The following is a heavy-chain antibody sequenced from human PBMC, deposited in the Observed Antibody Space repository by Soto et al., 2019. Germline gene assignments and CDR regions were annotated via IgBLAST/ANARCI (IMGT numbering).Heavy chain of an antibody. CDR2: IIPIFGTA. D-gene: IGHD3-16*02. V-gene: IGHV1-69*12. CDR1: VGTFSSYA. Sequence: QVQLVQSGSEVKKPGSSVKVSCKASVGTFSSYAIIWVRQAPGQGLEWMGGIIPIFGTANYAQKFQVRVTITADESTSKAYMDLRRLRSEDTAVYYCARSSLDYTNRAMDVGGQGTTVTVSS. CDR3: ARSSLDYTNRAMDV. J-gene: IGHJ6*02.